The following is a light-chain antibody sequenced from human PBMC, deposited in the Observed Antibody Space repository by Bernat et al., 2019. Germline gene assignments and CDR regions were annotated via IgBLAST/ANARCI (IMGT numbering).Light chain of an antibody. CDR1: SSNIGAPYD. CDR2: GDN. V-gene: IGLV1-40*01. J-gene: IGLJ1*01. CDR3: QSFDNILSGYV. Sequence: QSVLTQPPSVSGAPGQRVTISCTGSSSNIGAPYDVHWYQQVPGTAPKLLIFGDNNRPSGVPDRFSGSKSGTSASLAITGAHVEDEADYYCQSFDNILSGYVFGTGTTVSVL.